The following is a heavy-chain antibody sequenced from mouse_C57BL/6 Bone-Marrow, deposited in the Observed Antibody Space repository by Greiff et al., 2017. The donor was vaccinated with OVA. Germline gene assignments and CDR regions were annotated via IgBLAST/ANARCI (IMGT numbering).Heavy chain of an antibody. Sequence: VQLQQSGPELVKPGASVKISCKASGYAFSSSWMNWVKQRPGKGLEWIGRIYPGDGDTNYNGKFKGKATLTADKSSSTAYMQLSSLTSEDSAVYFCLLLRAMDYWGQGTSVTVSS. CDR2: IYPGDGDT. CDR1: GYAFSSSW. J-gene: IGHJ4*01. CDR3: LLLRAMDY. V-gene: IGHV1-82*01. D-gene: IGHD1-1*01.